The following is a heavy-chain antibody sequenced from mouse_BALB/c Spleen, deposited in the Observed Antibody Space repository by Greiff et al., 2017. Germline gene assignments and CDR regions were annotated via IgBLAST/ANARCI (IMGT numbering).Heavy chain of an antibody. D-gene: IGHD2-2*01. CDR1: GYSITSDYA. CDR3: ARDYGYDGYYFDY. V-gene: IGHV3-2*02. J-gene: IGHJ2*01. Sequence: VQLKESGPGLVKPSQSLSLTCTVTGYSITSDYAWNWIRQFPGNKLEWMGYISYSGSTSYNPSLKSRISITRDTSKNQFFLQLNSVTTEDTATYYCARDYGYDGYYFDYWGQGTTLTVSS. CDR2: ISYSGST.